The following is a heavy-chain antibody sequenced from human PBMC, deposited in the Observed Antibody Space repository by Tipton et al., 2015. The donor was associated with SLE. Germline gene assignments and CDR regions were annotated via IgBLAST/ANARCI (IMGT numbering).Heavy chain of an antibody. J-gene: IGHJ6*02. D-gene: IGHD6-13*01. Sequence: TLSLTCTVSGGSISSSSYYWGWIRQPPGKGLEWIGSIYYSGSTYYNPSLKSRVTISVDTSKNQFSLKLSSVTAADTAVYYCARGVAAADPYYYYGMDVWGQGTTVTVSS. CDR2: IYYSGST. CDR1: GGSISSSSYY. V-gene: IGHV4-39*07. CDR3: ARGVAAADPYYYYGMDV.